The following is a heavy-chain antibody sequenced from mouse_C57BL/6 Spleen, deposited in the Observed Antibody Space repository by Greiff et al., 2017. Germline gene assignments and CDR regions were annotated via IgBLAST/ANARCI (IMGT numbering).Heavy chain of an antibody. V-gene: IGHV1-76*01. J-gene: IGHJ4*01. CDR1: GYTFTDYY. D-gene: IGHD4-1*01. CDR2: IYPGSGNP. Sequence: QVQLKQSGAELVRPGASVKLSCKASGYTFTDYYINWVKQRPGQGLEWIARIYPGSGNPYYNEKFKGKATLTAEKSSSTAYMQLSSLTSEYSAVYFCASGAGTSYAMDYWGQGTSVTVSS. CDR3: ASGAGTSYAMDY.